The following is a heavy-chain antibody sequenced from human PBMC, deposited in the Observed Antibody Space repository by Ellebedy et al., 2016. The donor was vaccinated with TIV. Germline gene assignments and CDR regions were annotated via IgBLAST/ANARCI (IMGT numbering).Heavy chain of an antibody. V-gene: IGHV4-4*08. D-gene: IGHD5-18*01. Sequence: MPSETLSLTCTVSGGSLNNYHWSWIRQPPGKGLEWIGYIYNSGSTSYNPSLKSRVTISGDTSRNQFSLKVTSVTAADTAVYYCARANTAMVRRKHMDVWGQGTTVTVSS. J-gene: IGHJ6*02. CDR1: GGSLNNYH. CDR2: IYNSGST. CDR3: ARANTAMVRRKHMDV.